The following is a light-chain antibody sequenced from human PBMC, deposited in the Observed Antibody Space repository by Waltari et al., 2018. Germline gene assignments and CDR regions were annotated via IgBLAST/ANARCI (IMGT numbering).Light chain of an antibody. Sequence: IVLTQSPGTLSLSPGDRASLSCKASQSLGKNYLAWYQHKPGQAPRLLSYGASSRAAGIPDRFSGSWSGTDFTLTISRLEPEDFAVYYCQQYASSVLYTFGQGTKLEIK. CDR1: QSLGKNY. CDR3: QQYASSVLYT. J-gene: IGKJ2*01. CDR2: GAS. V-gene: IGKV3-20*01.